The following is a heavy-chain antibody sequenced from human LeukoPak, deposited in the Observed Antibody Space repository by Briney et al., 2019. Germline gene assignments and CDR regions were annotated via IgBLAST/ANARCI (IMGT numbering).Heavy chain of an antibody. CDR2: IIPIFGTA. D-gene: IGHD7-27*01. CDR3: ARERLGRGFDY. Sequence: ASVKVSCKASGGTFSSYAISWVRQAPGQGLEWMGGIIPIFGTANYAQKFQGRVTITTDESTSTAYMELSSLRSEGTAVYYCARERLGRGFDYWGQGTLVTVSS. V-gene: IGHV1-69*05. CDR1: GGTFSSYA. J-gene: IGHJ4*02.